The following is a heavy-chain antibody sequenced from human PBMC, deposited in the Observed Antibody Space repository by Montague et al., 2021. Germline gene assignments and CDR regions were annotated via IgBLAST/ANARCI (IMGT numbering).Heavy chain of an antibody. D-gene: IGHD5-24*01. Sequence: SETLSLTCTVSGGSVSSGNYHWAWIRQPPGRRLEFVGHIYYSGGTHYYNPSLTSRVTISVDTSNNQFSLSLRSVTAADTAISYCPGDYYNSPVTMDVWGQGTTVTVS. J-gene: IGHJ6*02. CDR2: IYYSGGTH. CDR3: PGDYYNSPVTMDV. V-gene: IGHV4-61*01. CDR1: GGSVSSGNYH.